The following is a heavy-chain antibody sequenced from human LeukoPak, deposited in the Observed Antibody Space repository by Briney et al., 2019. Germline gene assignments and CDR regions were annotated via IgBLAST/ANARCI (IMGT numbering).Heavy chain of an antibody. Sequence: HGESLKISCKGSGYSFTNYWIGWARQTPGKGLEWMGIIYPGDSDTRYSPSFQGQVTISADKSISTAYLQWSSLKASDTAMYYCARRDYYDSSGYYPYWGQGTLVTVSS. J-gene: IGHJ4*02. D-gene: IGHD3-22*01. V-gene: IGHV5-51*01. CDR3: ARRDYYDSSGYYPY. CDR2: IYPGDSDT. CDR1: GYSFTNYW.